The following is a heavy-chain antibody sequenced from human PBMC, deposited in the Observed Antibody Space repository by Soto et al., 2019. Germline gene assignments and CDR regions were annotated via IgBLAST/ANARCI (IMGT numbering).Heavy chain of an antibody. J-gene: IGHJ5*02. CDR1: GGSVSGVDYF. V-gene: IGHV4-30-4*01. CDR2: IYYTGIT. Sequence: PSETLSLTCTVSGGSVSGVDYFWSWIRHSPGKGLEWIGYIYYTGITHLNPSLKSRLTMAVDTSKNEFSLKLTSVSAADTAVYFCAREERKGIISWFDPWGQGTPVTVSS. CDR3: AREERKGIISWFDP. D-gene: IGHD2-21*01.